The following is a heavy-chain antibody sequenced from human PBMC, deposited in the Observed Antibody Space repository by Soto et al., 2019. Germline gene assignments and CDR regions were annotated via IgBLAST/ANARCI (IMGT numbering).Heavy chain of an antibody. J-gene: IGHJ6*02. D-gene: IGHD3-10*01. Sequence: SETLSLTCTVSGGSISSYYCSWIRQAAGKGLEWIGEIYHSGSTNYNPSLKSRVTISVDKSKNQFSLKLSSVTAADTAVYYCARLLTMVRGVIRPYYGMDVWGQGTTVTVSS. V-gene: IGHV4-59*12. CDR1: GGSISSYY. CDR3: ARLLTMVRGVIRPYYGMDV. CDR2: IYHSGST.